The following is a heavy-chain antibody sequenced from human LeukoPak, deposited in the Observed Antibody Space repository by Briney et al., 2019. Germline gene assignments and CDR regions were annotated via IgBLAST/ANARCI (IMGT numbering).Heavy chain of an antibody. Sequence: ASVKVSCKASGYTFTTSWMSWVRQAPGQGLEWMGWISAYDGTTNYAQRFQGRVTMTTDASTSTTYMELRSLRSDDTAVYYYWIDHSAGSSCYMWGQGTLVTVSS. CDR3: WIDHSAGSSCYM. J-gene: IGHJ4*01. V-gene: IGHV1-18*01. D-gene: IGHD2-15*01. CDR2: ISAYDGTT. CDR1: GYTFTTSW.